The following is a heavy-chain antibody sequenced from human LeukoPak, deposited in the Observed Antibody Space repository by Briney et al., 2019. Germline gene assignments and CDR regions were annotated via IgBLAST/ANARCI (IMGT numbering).Heavy chain of an antibody. CDR2: INPNSGGT. J-gene: IGHJ5*02. V-gene: IGHV1-2*02. CDR1: GYTFTSYY. Sequence: ASVKVSCKASGYTFTSYYIHWVRQAPGQGLEWMGWINPNSGGTNYAQKFQGRVTMTRDTSITTAYMELSRLRSDDTAIYYCARHTLHGNGPPDPWGQGTLVTVSS. D-gene: IGHD1-1*01. CDR3: ARHTLHGNGPPDP.